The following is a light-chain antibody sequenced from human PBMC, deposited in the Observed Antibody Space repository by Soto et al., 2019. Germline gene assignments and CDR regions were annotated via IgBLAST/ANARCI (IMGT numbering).Light chain of an antibody. CDR1: QDISNY. CDR3: QQYDNLPRYT. Sequence: DIQMTQSPSSLSASVGDRVTITCQASQDISNYLNWYQQKPGKAPKLLIYDASNLETGVPSWFSGGGSGTDFPFTISRLQPEDIASYYCQQYDNLPRYTFGQGTKLEIK. J-gene: IGKJ2*01. V-gene: IGKV1-33*01. CDR2: DAS.